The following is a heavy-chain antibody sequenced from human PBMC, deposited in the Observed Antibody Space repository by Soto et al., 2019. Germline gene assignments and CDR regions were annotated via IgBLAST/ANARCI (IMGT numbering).Heavy chain of an antibody. V-gene: IGHV3-15*07. Sequence: GGSLRFSCAASGFTFSNAWMNWVRQAPGKGLEWVGRIKSKTDGGTTDYAAPVKGRFTISRDDSKNTLYLQMNSLKTEDTAVYYCTTDPYYYDSSGYNEYFQHWGQGTLVTVSS. CDR3: TTDPYYYDSSGYNEYFQH. D-gene: IGHD3-22*01. J-gene: IGHJ1*01. CDR2: IKSKTDGGTT. CDR1: GFTFSNAW.